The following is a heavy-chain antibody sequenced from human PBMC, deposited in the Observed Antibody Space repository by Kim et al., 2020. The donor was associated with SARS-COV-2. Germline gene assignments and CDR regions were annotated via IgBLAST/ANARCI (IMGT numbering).Heavy chain of an antibody. V-gene: IGHV3-23*01. CDR2: T. D-gene: IGHD6-25*01. Sequence: TTYAQHVKGRLTISRDNSKNTLYVQMNSLRAEDTAVYYCAKTERLTFDYWGQGTLVTVSS. CDR3: AKTERLTFDY. J-gene: IGHJ4*02.